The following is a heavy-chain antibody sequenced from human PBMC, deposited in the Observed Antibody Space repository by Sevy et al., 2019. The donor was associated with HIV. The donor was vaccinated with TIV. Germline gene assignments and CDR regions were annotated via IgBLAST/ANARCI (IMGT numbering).Heavy chain of an antibody. CDR3: AKGNSGSFDY. Sequence: GGSLRLSCAASGFTFSDYSMNWVRQAPGKGLEWVSYISSSSSPIYYADSVKGRFTISRDNAKNSVYLEMNSLRPEDTAIYYCAKGNSGSFDYWGQGTLVTVSS. J-gene: IGHJ4*02. CDR1: GFTFSDYS. D-gene: IGHD3-22*01. CDR2: ISSSSSPI. V-gene: IGHV3-48*01.